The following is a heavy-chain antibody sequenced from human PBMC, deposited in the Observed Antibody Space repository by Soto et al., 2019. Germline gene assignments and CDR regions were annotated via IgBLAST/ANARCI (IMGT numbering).Heavy chain of an antibody. Sequence: QVRLVESGGGVVQPGTSLRLSCAASGFTFSSFGMHWVRQAPGKGLEWVAVISYGGGYEYYADSVKGRFTISRDNSKNTVYLQMNSLRAEDTAVYFCAKDAVGTSGWLDSWGQGSLVSVS. D-gene: IGHD1-26*01. CDR2: ISYGGGYE. J-gene: IGHJ5*01. V-gene: IGHV3-30*18. CDR1: GFTFSSFG. CDR3: AKDAVGTSGWLDS.